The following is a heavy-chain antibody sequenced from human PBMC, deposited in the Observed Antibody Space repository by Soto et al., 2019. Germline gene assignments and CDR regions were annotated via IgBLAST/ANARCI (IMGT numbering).Heavy chain of an antibody. D-gene: IGHD2-2*02. CDR3: ERGRSCSSTSCYSP. V-gene: IGHV1-69*13. CDR1: GGTFSSYA. Sequence: GASVKVSCKASGGTFSSYAISWVRQAPGQGLEWMGGIIPIFGTANYAQKFQGRVTITADESTSTAYMELSSLRSEDTAVYYCERGRSCSSTSCYSPWGQGTLVTVSS. CDR2: IIPIFGTA. J-gene: IGHJ4*02.